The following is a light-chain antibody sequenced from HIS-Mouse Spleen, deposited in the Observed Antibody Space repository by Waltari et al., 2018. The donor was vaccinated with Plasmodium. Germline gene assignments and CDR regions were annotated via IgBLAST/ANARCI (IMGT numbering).Light chain of an antibody. Sequence: SYELTQQPSVSVSPGQTASNNCSEDALQKKYTNWYQQKSGQAPVLVIYEDSKRPTGIPERFSGSSSGTMATLTISGAQVEDEADYYCYSTDSSGNHRVFGGGTKLTVL. V-gene: IGLV3-10*01. CDR3: YSTDSSGNHRV. J-gene: IGLJ3*02. CDR2: EDS. CDR1: ALQKKY.